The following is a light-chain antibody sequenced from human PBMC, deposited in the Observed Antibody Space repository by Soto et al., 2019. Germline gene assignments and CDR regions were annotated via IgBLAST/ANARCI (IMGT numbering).Light chain of an antibody. CDR1: QSVSSN. Sequence: EIVMTQSPGTLSVSPGERVTLSCRASQSVSSNLAWYQQKPGQAPRLLIYGASTRATGVPAGFSGSGSGTEFTLTISSLQAEDFAVYYCQQYDNLWTFGQATKVEIK. CDR3: QQYDNLWT. CDR2: GAS. J-gene: IGKJ1*01. V-gene: IGKV3-15*01.